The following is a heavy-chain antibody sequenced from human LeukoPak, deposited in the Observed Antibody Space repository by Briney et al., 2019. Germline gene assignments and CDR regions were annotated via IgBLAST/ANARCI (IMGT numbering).Heavy chain of an antibody. CDR2: INPNSGGT. Sequence: ASVKVSCKASGYTFTGYYMHRVRQAPGQGLEWMGWINPNSGGTNYAQKFQGRVTMTRDTSISTAYMELSRLRSDDTAVYYCARGKAYCSSTSCRRSYNWFDPWGQGTLVTVSS. V-gene: IGHV1-2*02. J-gene: IGHJ5*02. CDR1: GYTFTGYY. D-gene: IGHD2-2*01. CDR3: ARGKAYCSSTSCRRSYNWFDP.